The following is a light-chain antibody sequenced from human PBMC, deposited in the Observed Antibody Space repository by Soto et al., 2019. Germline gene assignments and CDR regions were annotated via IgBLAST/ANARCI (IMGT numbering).Light chain of an antibody. CDR1: QSISSY. CDR3: QQSYSFFT. V-gene: IGKV1-39*01. J-gene: IGKJ4*01. Sequence: DLQMTQSPSSLSASVGDRVTITCRASQSISSYLNWYQQKPGKAPKLLIYAASSLQSGVPSRFSGSGSGTDFTLTISSLQPEDFATYYCQQSYSFFTFGGGTKVEIK. CDR2: AAS.